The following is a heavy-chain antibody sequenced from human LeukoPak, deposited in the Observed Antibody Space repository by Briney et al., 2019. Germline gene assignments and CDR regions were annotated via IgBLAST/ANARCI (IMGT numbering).Heavy chain of an antibody. J-gene: IGHJ4*02. CDR1: GFTFSTYS. Sequence: GGSLRLSCAASGFTFSTYSMNWVRQAPGKGLEWVSYITSSSSTVFYADSVKGRFTISRDNAENSMYLQMNNLRVEDTAVYYCASNYDFWSGYLYYFDYWGQGTLVTVSS. D-gene: IGHD3-3*01. V-gene: IGHV3-48*01. CDR3: ASNYDFWSGYLYYFDY. CDR2: ITSSSSTV.